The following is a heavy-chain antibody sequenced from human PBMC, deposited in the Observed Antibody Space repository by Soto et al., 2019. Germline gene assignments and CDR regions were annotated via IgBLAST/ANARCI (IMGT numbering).Heavy chain of an antibody. CDR3: ASRGA. Sequence: EVQLVESGGGLIQPGGSLRLSCAASGFIVSSDFMYWVRQAPGKGLEWVSMIHNGDITFYAESVKGRFTISRDNTKNSLFLQMISLRVEDTALYYCASRGAWGQGTLVTVSS. V-gene: IGHV3-53*01. CDR2: IHNGDIT. CDR1: GFIVSSDF. J-gene: IGHJ5*02.